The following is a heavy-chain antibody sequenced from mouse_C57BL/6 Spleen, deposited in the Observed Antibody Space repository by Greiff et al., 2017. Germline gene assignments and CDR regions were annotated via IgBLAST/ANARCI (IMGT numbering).Heavy chain of an antibody. CDR1: GFTFSNYW. J-gene: IGHJ4*01. CDR2: IRLKSDNYAT. V-gene: IGHV6-3*01. Sequence: EVHLVESGGGLVQPGGSMKLSCVASGFTFSNYWMNWVRQSPEKGLEWVAQIRLKSDNYATHYAESVKGRFTISRDDSKSSVYLQMNNLRAEDTGIYYCTRAGVGYAMGYWGQGASVTVSS. CDR3: TRAGVGYAMGY. D-gene: IGHD3-3*01.